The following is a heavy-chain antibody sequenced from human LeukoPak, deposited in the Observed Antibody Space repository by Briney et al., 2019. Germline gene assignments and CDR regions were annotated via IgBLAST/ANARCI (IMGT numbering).Heavy chain of an antibody. J-gene: IGHJ2*01. V-gene: IGHV4-39*01. CDR1: GGSISSSSYY. CDR2: IYYSGST. CDR3: ARHRVRINDL. D-gene: IGHD1-1*01. Sequence: SSETLSLTCTVSGGSISSSSYYWGWIRQPPGKGLEWIGSIYYSGSTYYNPSLKSRVTISVDTSKNQFSLKLSSVTAADTAVYYCARHRVRINDLWGRGTLVTVSS.